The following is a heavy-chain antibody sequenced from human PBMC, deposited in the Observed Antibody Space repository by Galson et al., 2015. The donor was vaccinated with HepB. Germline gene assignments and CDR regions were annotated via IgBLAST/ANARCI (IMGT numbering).Heavy chain of an antibody. CDR1: GFTFSNYA. J-gene: IGHJ6*02. CDR2: ISVSGTSI. Sequence: SLRLSCAASGFTFSNYAMSWVRQAPGKGLEWVSGISVSGTSIYYADSVKGRFTISRDNSKNTLYLQMNSLRAEDKAVYYCARDRPDHGHSYYYYAVDVWGQGTTVTVSS. CDR3: ARDRPDHGHSYYYYAVDV. V-gene: IGHV3-23*01.